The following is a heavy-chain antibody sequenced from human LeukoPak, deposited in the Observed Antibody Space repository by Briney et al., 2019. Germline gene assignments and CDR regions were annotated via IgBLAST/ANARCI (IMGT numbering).Heavy chain of an antibody. CDR3: AREWFIVGATTPFDY. V-gene: IGHV3-11*01. J-gene: IGHJ4*02. CDR2: ISSSGSTI. D-gene: IGHD1-26*01. CDR1: GGSISSYY. Sequence: LSLTCTVSGGSISSYYWSWIRQAPGKGLEWVSYISSSGSTIYYADSVKGRFTISRDNAKNSLYLQMNSLRAEDTAVYYCAREWFIVGATTPFDYWGQGTLVTVSS.